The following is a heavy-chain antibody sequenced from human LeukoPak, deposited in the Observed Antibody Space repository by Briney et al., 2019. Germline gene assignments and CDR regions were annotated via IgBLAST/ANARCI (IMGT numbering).Heavy chain of an antibody. CDR2: ISYDGSNK. CDR3: ANEPPYFSMVRGVINAFDI. D-gene: IGHD3-10*01. CDR1: GFTFSSYG. Sequence: HPGGSLRLSCAASGFTFSSYGMHWVRQAPGKGLEWVAVISYDGSNKYYADSVKGRFTISRDNSKNTLYLQMNSLRAEDTAVYYCANEPPYFSMVRGVINAFDIWGQGTMVTVSS. J-gene: IGHJ3*02. V-gene: IGHV3-30*18.